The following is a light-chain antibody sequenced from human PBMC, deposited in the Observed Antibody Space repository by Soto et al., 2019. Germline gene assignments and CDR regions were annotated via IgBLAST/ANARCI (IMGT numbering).Light chain of an antibody. V-gene: IGLV2-14*01. J-gene: IGLJ1*01. CDR1: SSDFDIYKY. CDR2: QVT. CDR3: CSYTSSINYV. Sequence: QSALTQPASVSGSPGQSITISCTGTSSDFDIYKYVSWYQQHPGKAPKLMIYQVTNQPSGVSNRFSGSTSGNTASLTISGLQAEDEADYYCCSYTSSINYVFGTGTKVTVL.